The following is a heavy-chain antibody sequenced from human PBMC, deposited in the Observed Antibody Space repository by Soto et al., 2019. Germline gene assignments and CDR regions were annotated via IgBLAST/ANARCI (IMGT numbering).Heavy chain of an antibody. CDR3: ATTEMASTPFDF. V-gene: IGHV1-69*02. J-gene: IGHJ4*02. CDR2: FIPTLGIS. CDR1: GGSFSSYT. D-gene: IGHD4-4*01. Sequence: QVQLVQSGAEVRKPGSSVKVSCKASGGSFSSYTFNWVRQAPGQGLEWMGRFIPTLGISNYAQTFRGRVTITADKSASTVYMELSSLRSDDTAIFYCATTEMASTPFDFWGQGTLVTVSS.